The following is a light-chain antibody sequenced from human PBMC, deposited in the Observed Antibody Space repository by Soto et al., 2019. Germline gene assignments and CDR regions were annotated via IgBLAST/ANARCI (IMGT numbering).Light chain of an antibody. CDR2: GAS. V-gene: IGKV1-39*01. CDR3: QQSFSSSWT. J-gene: IGKJ1*01. CDR1: QPIDRY. Sequence: IQVTQSPPSLSASVGDRVTITCRASQPIDRYLNWFQHRPGRVPKILIYGASNLDNGVPSRFSGSGSGTDFTLTITSLQPEDFATYYCQQSFSSSWTFGQGTKV.